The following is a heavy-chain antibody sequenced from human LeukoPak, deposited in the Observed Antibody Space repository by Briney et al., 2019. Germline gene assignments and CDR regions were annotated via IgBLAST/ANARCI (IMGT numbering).Heavy chain of an antibody. J-gene: IGHJ5*02. CDR3: ARDATPLLLWFGELLHKNWFDP. V-gene: IGHV3-48*01. CDR1: GFTLSSYS. Sequence: GGSLRLSCAASGFTLSSYSMNWVRQAPGKGLEGVSYISSSSSTIYYADSVKGRFTISRDNAKNSLYLQMNSLRAEDTAVYYCARDATPLLLWFGELLHKNWFDPWGQGTLVTVSS. D-gene: IGHD3-10*01. CDR2: ISSSSSTI.